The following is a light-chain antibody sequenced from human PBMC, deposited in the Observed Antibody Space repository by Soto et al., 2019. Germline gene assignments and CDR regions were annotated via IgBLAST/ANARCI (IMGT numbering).Light chain of an antibody. Sequence: DIQLTQSPSFLSASEGDRVTIACRASQGIGNLLAWYQQKPGKGPKLLICVASTLQSGVPSRFTGSGSGTEFTLTISSLQPEDFGTYYCQHFNSYPRTFGQGTKVEIK. CDR2: VAS. V-gene: IGKV1-9*01. CDR1: QGIGNL. CDR3: QHFNSYPRT. J-gene: IGKJ1*01.